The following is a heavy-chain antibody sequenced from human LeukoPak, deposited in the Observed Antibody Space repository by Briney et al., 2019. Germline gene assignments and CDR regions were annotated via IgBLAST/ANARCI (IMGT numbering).Heavy chain of an antibody. CDR2: INQSGST. CDR3: SRGRALID. D-gene: IGHD2-21*01. CDR1: GGSFSGYF. V-gene: IGHV4-34*01. J-gene: IGHJ4*02. Sequence: SETLSLTCAVYGGSFSGYFWNWIRQPPGKGLEWIGEINQSGSTNYNPSLKSRVTISLDTSKNQFSLKLSSVTAADTAVYYCSRGRALIDWGQGTLVTVSS.